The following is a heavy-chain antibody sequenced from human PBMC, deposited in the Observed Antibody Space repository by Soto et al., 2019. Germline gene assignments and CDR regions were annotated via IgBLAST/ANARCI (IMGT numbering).Heavy chain of an antibody. J-gene: IGHJ6*02. Sequence: QVQVVESGGGLVEPGGSLRLSCSASGFKFSEYYMNWIRQAPGKGLEWVAYISGGSDFIKYADSVKGRFTISRDNTKNSVYLQLNTLRGEDTAVYYLAGDLFSNSVFPFGMDGWGQGTTVAGSS. CDR1: GFKFSEYY. CDR2: ISGGSDFI. D-gene: IGHD4-4*01. CDR3: AGDLFSNSVFPFGMDG. V-gene: IGHV3-11*06.